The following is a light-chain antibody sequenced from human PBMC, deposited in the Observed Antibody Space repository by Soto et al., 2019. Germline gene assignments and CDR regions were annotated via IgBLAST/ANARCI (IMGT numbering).Light chain of an antibody. V-gene: IGLV1-40*01. J-gene: IGLJ2*01. CDR3: QSYDSRLSGYVV. CDR2: CNI. Sequence: QSVLTQPPSVSAAPGQTVTISCTVSGSNIGAGYDVRWYQHPPGRAPKLHSYCNIIRPSGVPDRFSASKAGTSASLAITGLQAEDEGDYYCQSYDSRLSGYVVFGGGTKVTVL. CDR1: GSNIGAGYD.